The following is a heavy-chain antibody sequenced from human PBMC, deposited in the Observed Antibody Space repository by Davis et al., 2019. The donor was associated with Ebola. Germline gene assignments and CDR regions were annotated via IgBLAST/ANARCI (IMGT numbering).Heavy chain of an antibody. D-gene: IGHD3-22*01. CDR1: GFTFSSYA. CDR2: ISYDGSNK. CDR3: AREAGWLGDY. J-gene: IGHJ4*02. V-gene: IGHV3-30-3*01. Sequence: GESLKISCAASGFTFSSYAMHWVRQAPGKGLEWVAVISYDGSNKYYADSVKGRFTISRDNSKNTLYLQMNSLRAEDTAVYYCAREAGWLGDYWGQGTLVTVSS.